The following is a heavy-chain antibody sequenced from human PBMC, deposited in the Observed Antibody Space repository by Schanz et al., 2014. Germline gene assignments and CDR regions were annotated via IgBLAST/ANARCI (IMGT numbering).Heavy chain of an antibody. D-gene: IGHD6-13*01. V-gene: IGHV1-18*01. CDR3: ASSGAGYSSSWDFDY. CDR1: GYTFISYG. J-gene: IGHJ4*02. CDR2: ISAYNGHT. Sequence: QVQLVQSGAEVKKPGASVKVSCKASGYTFISYGIKWVRQAPGQGLEWMGWISAYNGHTDYAQKLQGRVTLTTDTSTSTSYMELTSLRFDDTAVYYCASSGAGYSSSWDFDYWGQGTLVTVSS.